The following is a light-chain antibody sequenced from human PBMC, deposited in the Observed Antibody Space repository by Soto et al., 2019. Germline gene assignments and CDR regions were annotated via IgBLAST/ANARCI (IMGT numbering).Light chain of an antibody. CDR3: QQRYNWPWT. J-gene: IGKJ1*01. CDR2: EAS. V-gene: IGKV3-11*01. CDR1: QSVSSY. Sequence: EIVLTQSPATLSLSPGERATFSCRASQSVSSYLAWYQQKPGQAPRLLIYEASNRATGIPARFSGSGAGTDFTLTISSLEPEDFAVYYCQQRYNWPWTFGQGTKVDIK.